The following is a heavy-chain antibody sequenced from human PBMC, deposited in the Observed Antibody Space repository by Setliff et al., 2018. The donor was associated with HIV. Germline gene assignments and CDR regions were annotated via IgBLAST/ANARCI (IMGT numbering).Heavy chain of an antibody. CDR2: IIPIVDKT. J-gene: IGHJ3*02. CDR1: GGTFSSHA. V-gene: IGHV1-69*10. D-gene: IGHD4-17*01. CDR3: AREPDYGIRDAFDI. Sequence: ASVKVSCKASGGTFSSHAINWVRQAPGQGLEWMGGIIPIVDKTNYAQKFQGRVAITADKSTITAHMELSSLRSEDTAVYYCAREPDYGIRDAFDIWGQGTMGTVS.